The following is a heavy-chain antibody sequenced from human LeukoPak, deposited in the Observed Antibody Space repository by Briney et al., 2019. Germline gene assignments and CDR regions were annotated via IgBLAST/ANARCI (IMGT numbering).Heavy chain of an antibody. CDR3: AKRGVAIRVILVGFQKEAYYFDS. CDR2: ISGSGGGT. CDR1: GITLSNYA. D-gene: IGHD3-22*01. Sequence: PGGSLRLSCAVSGITLSNYAMSWVRQAPGKGLEWVSGISGSGGGTHYADSVKGRFTISRDNPKYTLYLQMNNLRAGDTDVYFCAKRGVAIRVILVGFQKEAYYFDSWGQGALVTVSS. J-gene: IGHJ4*02. V-gene: IGHV3-23*01.